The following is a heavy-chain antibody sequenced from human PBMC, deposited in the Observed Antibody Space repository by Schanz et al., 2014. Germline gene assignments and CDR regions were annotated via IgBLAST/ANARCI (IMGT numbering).Heavy chain of an antibody. J-gene: IGHJ5*02. CDR2: IGGSDGNT. Sequence: QVQLVQSGGEVKTPGASVKVSCKASGYTFTRSGISWVRQAPGQGLEWMGWIGGSDGNTNFAQKFQGRVTMTTDTSTSTVYMELRSLTSDDSAVYYCARAVGGNSALEWFDPWGQGTLVTVSS. V-gene: IGHV1-18*01. CDR3: ARAVGGNSALEWFDP. D-gene: IGHD2-21*01. CDR1: GYTFTRSG.